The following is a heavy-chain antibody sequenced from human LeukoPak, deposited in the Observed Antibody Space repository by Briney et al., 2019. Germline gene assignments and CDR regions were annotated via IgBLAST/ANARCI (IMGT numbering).Heavy chain of an antibody. J-gene: IGHJ4*02. V-gene: IGHV1-2*02. CDR3: ARSLRVRQVYFDY. CDR1: GYTFTGYY. CDR2: INPNSGGT. D-gene: IGHD5-12*01. Sequence: ASVKVSCKASGYTFTGYYMHWVRQAPGQGLEWMGWINPNSGGTNYAQKFQGRVTMTRDTSISTAYMELSRLRSDDTAVYYCARSLRVRQVYFDYWGQGTLVTVSS.